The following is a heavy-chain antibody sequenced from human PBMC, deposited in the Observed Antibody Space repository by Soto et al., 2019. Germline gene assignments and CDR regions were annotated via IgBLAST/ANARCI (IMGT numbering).Heavy chain of an antibody. CDR2: INSDGRST. V-gene: IGHV3-74*01. J-gene: IGHJ6*02. D-gene: IGHD1-26*01. CDR1: GFSLSNNW. CDR3: ARGGRYRENYYFGMDV. Sequence: EVQLVESGGGLVQPGGSLKLSCAASGFSLSNNWMHWVRQDPEKGLVWVSRINSDGRSTSYADSVKGRFTISRDNAKNTLYLHMDSLRAEDTGVYYCARGGRYRENYYFGMDVWGQGTTVTVSS.